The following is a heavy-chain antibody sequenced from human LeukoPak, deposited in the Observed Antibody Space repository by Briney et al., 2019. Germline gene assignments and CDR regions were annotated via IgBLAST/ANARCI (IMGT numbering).Heavy chain of an antibody. Sequence: SETLSLTCTVSGGSISSSSYYWGWIRQPPGKGLEWIGSIYYSGSTYYNPSLKSRVTISVDTSKNQFSLKLSSVTAADTAVYYCARIYAAAGALYYFYYWGQGTLVTVSS. CDR2: IYYSGST. CDR3: ARIYAAAGALYYFYY. J-gene: IGHJ4*02. V-gene: IGHV4-39*07. D-gene: IGHD6-13*01. CDR1: GGSISSSSYY.